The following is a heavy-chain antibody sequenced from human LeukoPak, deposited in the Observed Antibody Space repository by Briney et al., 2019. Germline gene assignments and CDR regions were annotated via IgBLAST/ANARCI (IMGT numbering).Heavy chain of an antibody. CDR1: GGSFSGYY. CDR3: ARQPYYDYVWGSYRYIAANNWFDP. Sequence: SETLSLTCAVYGGSFSGYYWSWIRQPPGKGLEWIGEINHSGSTNYNPSLKSRVTISVDTSKNQLSLKLSSVTAADTAVYYCARQPYYDYVWGSYRYIAANNWFDPWGQGTLVTVSS. D-gene: IGHD3-16*02. CDR2: INHSGST. J-gene: IGHJ5*02. V-gene: IGHV4-34*01.